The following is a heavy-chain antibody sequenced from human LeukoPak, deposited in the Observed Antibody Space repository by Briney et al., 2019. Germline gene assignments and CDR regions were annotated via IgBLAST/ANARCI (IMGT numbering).Heavy chain of an antibody. D-gene: IGHD2-2*01. J-gene: IGHJ6*03. V-gene: IGHV4-34*01. CDR3: ARARQNRYCSSTSCSGYYYYMDV. CDR1: GGSISSYY. CDR2: INHSGST. Sequence: SETLSLTCTVSGGSISSYYWSWIRQPPGKGLEWIGEINHSGSTNYNPSLKSRVTISVDTSKNQFSLKLSSVTAADTAVYYCARARQNRYCSSTSCSGYYYYMDVWGKGTTVTISS.